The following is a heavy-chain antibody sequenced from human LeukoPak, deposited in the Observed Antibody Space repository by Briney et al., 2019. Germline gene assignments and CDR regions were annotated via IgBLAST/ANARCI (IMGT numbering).Heavy chain of an antibody. Sequence: GGSLRLSCAASGFTFSTYSMNWVRQAPGKGLEWVSYISSSGSTIYYADSVKGRFTISRDNAKNSLYLQMNSLRAEDTAVYYCARDLRAGYCSSTSCYVQYNWFDPWGQGTLVTVSS. CDR3: ARDLRAGYCSSTSCYVQYNWFDP. J-gene: IGHJ5*02. V-gene: IGHV3-48*04. CDR2: ISSSGSTI. CDR1: GFTFSTYS. D-gene: IGHD2-2*01.